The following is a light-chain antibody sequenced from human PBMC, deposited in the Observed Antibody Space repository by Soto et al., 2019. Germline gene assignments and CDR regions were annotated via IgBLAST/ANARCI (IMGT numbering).Light chain of an antibody. V-gene: IGKV3-20*01. J-gene: IGKJ5*01. Sequence: IVLTQSPGTLSLSPGERATFSCRASQCISGTYLAWYQQRLGQAPRLLIYDISNRASGIPDRFSGSGSGADFTLTISRLEPEDFAVYYCQQYGTSPQTFGQGTRLEIK. CDR3: QQYGTSPQT. CDR2: DIS. CDR1: QCISGTY.